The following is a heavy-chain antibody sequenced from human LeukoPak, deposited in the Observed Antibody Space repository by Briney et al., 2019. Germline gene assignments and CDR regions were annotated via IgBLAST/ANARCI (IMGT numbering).Heavy chain of an antibody. Sequence: SVKVSCKASGGTFSSYVISWVRQAPGQGLEWMGGIIPIFGTANYAQKFQGRVTITADESTSTAYMELSSLRSEDTAVYYCARDPKNYYDSSGTSYYYYGMDVWGQGATVTVSS. D-gene: IGHD3-22*01. CDR2: IIPIFGTA. CDR3: ARDPKNYYDSSGTSYYYYGMDV. J-gene: IGHJ6*02. V-gene: IGHV1-69*13. CDR1: GGTFSSYV.